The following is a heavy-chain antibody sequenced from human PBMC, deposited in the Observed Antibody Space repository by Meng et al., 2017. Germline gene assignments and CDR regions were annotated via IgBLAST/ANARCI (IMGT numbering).Heavy chain of an antibody. D-gene: IGHD3-22*01. CDR2: IYTSGST. V-gene: IGHV4-4*07. J-gene: IGHJ4*02. CDR1: GGSISSYY. CDR3: AREEPSYYDSSGYYTASYFDY. Sequence: SETLSLTCTVSGGSISSYYWSWSRQPAGQGLAWIGRIYTSGSTNYNPSLKSRVTMSVDTSKNQFSLKLSSVTAADTAVYYCAREEPSYYDSSGYYTASYFDYWGQGTLVTVSS.